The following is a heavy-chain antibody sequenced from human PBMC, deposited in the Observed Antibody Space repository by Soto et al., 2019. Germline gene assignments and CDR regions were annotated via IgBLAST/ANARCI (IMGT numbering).Heavy chain of an antibody. D-gene: IGHD3-10*01. CDR1: GFTFGNHA. V-gene: IGHV3-23*01. J-gene: IGHJ4*02. Sequence: PGGSLRLSCAASGFTFGNHAMSWVRQAPGKGLEWVSTIGGSGGTTYYADSVKGRFTISRDNSKNTLYLQMNSLRAEDTAVYYCAKDPYYYWGQGTLVTVSS. CDR3: AKDPYYY. CDR2: IGGSGGTT.